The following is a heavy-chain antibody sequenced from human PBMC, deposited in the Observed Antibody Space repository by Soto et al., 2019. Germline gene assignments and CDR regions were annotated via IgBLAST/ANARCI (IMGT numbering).Heavy chain of an antibody. CDR3: ARLGGYCSSTSCYGYYGMDV. D-gene: IGHD2-2*01. CDR1: GGSIRSTSSY. Sequence: SGTLYLTCTVSGGSIRSTSSYWGWLRQPPGKGLDWIGSIYYSGSTYYNPSLKSRVTISVDTSKNQFSLKLSSVTAADTAVYYCARLGGYCSSTSCYGYYGMDVWGQGTTVTVS. CDR2: IYYSGST. V-gene: IGHV4-39*01. J-gene: IGHJ6*02.